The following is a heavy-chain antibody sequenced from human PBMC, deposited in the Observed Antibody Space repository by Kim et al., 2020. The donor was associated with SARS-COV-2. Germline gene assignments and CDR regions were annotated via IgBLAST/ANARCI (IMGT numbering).Heavy chain of an antibody. D-gene: IGHD6-6*01. Sequence: YADSVKGRFTISRDNSKNTVYLQMNSLRAEDTAVYYCARDLVPARPWGWFDPWGQGTLVTVSS. CDR3: ARDLVPARPWGWFDP. V-gene: IGHV3-33*01. J-gene: IGHJ5*01.